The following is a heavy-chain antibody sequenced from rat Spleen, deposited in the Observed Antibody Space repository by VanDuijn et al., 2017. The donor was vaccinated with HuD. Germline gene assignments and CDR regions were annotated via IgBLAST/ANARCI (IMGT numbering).Heavy chain of an antibody. Sequence: QVQLKESGPGLVQPSQTLSLTCTVSGLSLNRYHVHWVRQPPGKGLEWMGVMWSDGDTSYNSALKSRLSISRDTSKSQVFLKMSSRQTEDTATYYCASLTTGIPLDYWYFDFWGPGTMVTVSS. J-gene: IGHJ1*01. D-gene: IGHD1-9*01. CDR3: ASLTTGIPLDYWYFDF. V-gene: IGHV2-32*01. CDR2: MWSDGDT. CDR1: GLSLNRYH.